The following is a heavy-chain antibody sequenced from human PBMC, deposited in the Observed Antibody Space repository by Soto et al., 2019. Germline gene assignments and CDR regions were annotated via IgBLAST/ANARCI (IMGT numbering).Heavy chain of an antibody. V-gene: IGHV3-23*01. Sequence: PGXSLRLSCAASGFTFSSYAMSWVRQAPVKGLEWVSAXSGSGVTRYYEDPVKGRFTISRENSKNTLYLKMNSLRAEDTAVYYCAKDGGYYDSSGYYHKIYYYYGMDVWGQGTTVTVSS. CDR1: GFTFSSYA. CDR2: XSGSGVTR. J-gene: IGHJ6*02. D-gene: IGHD3-22*01. CDR3: AKDGGYYDSSGYYHKIYYYYGMDV.